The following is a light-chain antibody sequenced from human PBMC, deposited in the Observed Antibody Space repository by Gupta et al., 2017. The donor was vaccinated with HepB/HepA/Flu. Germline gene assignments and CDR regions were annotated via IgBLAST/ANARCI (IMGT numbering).Light chain of an antibody. Sequence: SALTQPRSVSGSPGQSVTISCTGTSRDVGGYNYVSWYQQPPGKAPKLLIYDVTKRPAGVPDRFSGSKSANAASLTISGLQKEDEADYYCCSGTGDNIYVFGSGTKVTVL. CDR3: CSGTGDNIYV. J-gene: IGLJ1*01. V-gene: IGLV2-11*01. CDR1: SRDVGGYNY. CDR2: DVT.